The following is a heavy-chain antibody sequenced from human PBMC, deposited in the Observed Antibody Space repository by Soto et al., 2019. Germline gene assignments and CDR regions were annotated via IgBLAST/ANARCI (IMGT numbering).Heavy chain of an antibody. CDR3: ARDREYDFWSGQGFDP. CDR2: ISSSSSYI. CDR1: GFPFRSYS. J-gene: IGHJ5*02. V-gene: IGHV3-21*01. Sequence: GGSLRLSCAASGFPFRSYSMNWVRQAPGKGLEWVSSISSSSSYIYYADSVKGRFTISRDNAKNSRYLQMNSLRAEDTAVYYCARDREYDFWSGQGFDPWGQGTLVTVSS. D-gene: IGHD3-3*01.